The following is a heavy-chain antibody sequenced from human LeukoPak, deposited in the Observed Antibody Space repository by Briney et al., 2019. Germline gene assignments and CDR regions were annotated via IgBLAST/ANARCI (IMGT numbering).Heavy chain of an antibody. V-gene: IGHV4-39*01. CDR2: IYYSGST. D-gene: IGHD5-24*01. CDR3: ARRRWMFTGVDY. J-gene: IGHJ4*02. Sequence: SETLSLTCTVSGGSNSSSSYYWGWIRQPPGKGLEWIGSIYYSGSTYYNPSLKSRVTISVDTSKNQFSLKLSSVTAADTAVYYCARRRWMFTGVDYWGQGTLVTVSS. CDR1: GGSNSSSSYY.